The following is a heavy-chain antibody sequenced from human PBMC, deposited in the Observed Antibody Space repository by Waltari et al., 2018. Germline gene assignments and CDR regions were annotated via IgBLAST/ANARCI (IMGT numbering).Heavy chain of an antibody. Sequence: QVQLQQWGAGLFKPSETLSLTCAVYGGSFSGYYWSWIRQPPGKGLEWIGEINHSGSTNYNPSLKSRVTISVDTSKNQFSLKLSSVTAADTAVYYCARAWISLILGATSAFDIWGQGTMVTVS. J-gene: IGHJ3*02. CDR3: ARAWISLILGATSAFDI. CDR2: INHSGST. D-gene: IGHD1-26*01. CDR1: GGSFSGYY. V-gene: IGHV4-34*01.